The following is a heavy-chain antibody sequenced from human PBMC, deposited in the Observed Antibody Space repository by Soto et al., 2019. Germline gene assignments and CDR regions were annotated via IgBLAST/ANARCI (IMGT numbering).Heavy chain of an antibody. J-gene: IGHJ2*01. CDR2: IIPIFGTA. D-gene: IGHD6-19*01. CDR1: VGTFSSYA. V-gene: IGHV1-69*12. Sequence: QVQLVQSGAEVKKPGSSVKVSCKASVGTFSSYAISWVRQAPGQGLEWMGGIIPIFGTAHYAQKFQGRVPSTANESTSKAYLELSSLRSDGTDVYYCARVEEAVAGFVCYFDLWGRGTLVTVSS. CDR3: ARVEEAVAGFVCYFDL.